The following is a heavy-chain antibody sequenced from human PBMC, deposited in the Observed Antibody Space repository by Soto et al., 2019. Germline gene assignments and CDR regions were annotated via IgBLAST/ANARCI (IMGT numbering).Heavy chain of an antibody. CDR2: IYYSGST. V-gene: IGHV4-59*01. D-gene: IGHD5-12*01. CDR3: ARRGYSGYVDY. Sequence: PSETLSLTCTVSGGSISSYYWSWIRQPPGKGLEWIGYIYYSGSTNYNPSLKSRVTISVDTSKNQFSLKLSSVTAADTAVYYCARRGYSGYVDYWGQGTLVTVSS. J-gene: IGHJ4*02. CDR1: GGSISSYY.